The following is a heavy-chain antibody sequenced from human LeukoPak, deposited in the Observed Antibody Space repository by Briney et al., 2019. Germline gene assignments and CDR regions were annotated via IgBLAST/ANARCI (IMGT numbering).Heavy chain of an antibody. CDR1: GGSISQTNY. CDR3: ARGPYDYVWGSYRYDYFDY. Sequence: SETLSLTCDVSGGSISQTNYWTWVRQPPGKGLEWIGEVNLQGGTNYNPSLLRRVAISVDTSANHVSLQMTSVTAADTAVYYCARGPYDYVWGSYRYDYFDYWGQGTLVTVSS. CDR2: VNLQGGT. D-gene: IGHD3-16*02. V-gene: IGHV4-4*02. J-gene: IGHJ4*02.